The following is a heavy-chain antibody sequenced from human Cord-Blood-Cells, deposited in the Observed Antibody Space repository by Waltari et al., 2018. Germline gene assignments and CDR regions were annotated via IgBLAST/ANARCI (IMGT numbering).Heavy chain of an antibody. Sequence: QVQLVQSGAEVKKPGSSVKVSCKASGGTFSSYAISWVRQAPGEGLEWMGGIIPIFGTANYAQKFQGRVTITADKSTSTAYMELSSLRSEDTAVYYCASETGTTGGYYYGMDVWGQGTTVTVSS. D-gene: IGHD1-7*01. V-gene: IGHV1-69*06. CDR2: IIPIFGTA. CDR3: ASETGTTGGYYYGMDV. J-gene: IGHJ6*02. CDR1: GGTFSSYA.